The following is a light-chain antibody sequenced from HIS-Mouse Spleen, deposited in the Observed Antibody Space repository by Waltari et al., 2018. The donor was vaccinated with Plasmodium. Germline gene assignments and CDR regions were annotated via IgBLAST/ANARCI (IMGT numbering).Light chain of an antibody. CDR3: SSYAGSNNLV. CDR1: SRDVGWYNY. J-gene: IGLJ2*01. Sequence: QSALTQPPSASGSPGQSVTIPCTGTSRDVGWYNYVSWYQQHPGKAPKLMIYEVSKRPSGVPDRFSGSKSGNTASLTVSGLQAEDEADYYCSSYAGSNNLVFGGGTKLTVL. V-gene: IGLV2-8*01. CDR2: EVS.